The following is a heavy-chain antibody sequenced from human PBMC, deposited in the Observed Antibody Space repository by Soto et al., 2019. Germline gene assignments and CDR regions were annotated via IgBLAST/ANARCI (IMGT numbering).Heavy chain of an antibody. CDR3: ATARHCSSDACPAAE. D-gene: IGHD2-2*01. J-gene: IGHJ4*02. CDR2: IGPNPANT. CDR1: GFTFSTSG. V-gene: IGHV3-23*01. Sequence: EVQLLESGGGLVQPGGSLRLSCAASGFTFSTSGMLWVRQPPGEGLQWVSAIGPNPANTKYTDSVNGRFTISRDNSKNTVFLQMSSLRAEDTALYYCATARHCSSDACPAAEWGQGTLITVSS.